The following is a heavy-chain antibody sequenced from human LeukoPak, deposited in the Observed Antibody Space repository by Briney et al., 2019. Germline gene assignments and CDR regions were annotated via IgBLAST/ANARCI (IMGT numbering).Heavy chain of an antibody. V-gene: IGHV3-66*02. J-gene: IGHJ4*02. CDR2: MRSGGTT. D-gene: IGHD2-2*02. CDR3: ARGIAGYCSSTSCYRGVTD. Sequence: GGSLRLSCEASGFTFSRSDMIWVRQAPGKGLEWVSVMRSGGTTSYADSVKGRFTISRDNSKNTQYLQMNSLRAEDTAVYYCARGIAGYCSSTSCYRGVTDWGQGTLVTVSS. CDR1: GFTFSRSD.